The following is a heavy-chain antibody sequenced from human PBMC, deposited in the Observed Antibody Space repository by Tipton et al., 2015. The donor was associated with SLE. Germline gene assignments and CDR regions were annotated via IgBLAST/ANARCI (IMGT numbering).Heavy chain of an antibody. CDR1: GGSFSGYY. CDR3: ARGSQVDYDFWSGSQGCLDY. CDR2: INHSGST. J-gene: IGHJ4*02. V-gene: IGHV4-34*01. D-gene: IGHD3-3*01. Sequence: LRLSCAVYGGSFSGYYWSWIRQPPGKGLEWIGEINHSGSTNYNPSLKSRVTISVDTSKNQFSRKLSSVTAADTAVYYCARGSQVDYDFWSGSQGCLDYWGQGTLVTVSS.